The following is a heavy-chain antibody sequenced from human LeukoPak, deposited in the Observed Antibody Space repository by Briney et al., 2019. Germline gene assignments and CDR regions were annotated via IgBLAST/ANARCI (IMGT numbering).Heavy chain of an antibody. V-gene: IGHV3-9*01. CDR3: AKGITPTPADAFDI. CDR1: GFTLDDYA. CDR2: ISWNSGSI. Sequence: GGSLRLSWAASGFTLDDYAMHWVRQAPGKGLEWVSGISWNSGSIGYADSVKGRFTISRDNAKNSLYLQMNSLRAEDTALYYCAKGITPTPADAFDIWGQGTMVTVSS. J-gene: IGHJ3*02.